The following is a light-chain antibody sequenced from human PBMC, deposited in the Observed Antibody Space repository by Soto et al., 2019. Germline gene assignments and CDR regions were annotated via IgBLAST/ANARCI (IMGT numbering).Light chain of an antibody. J-gene: IGKJ1*01. CDR3: QQYSISKRT. CDR2: GAS. Sequence: EIVLTQSPGTLSLSPGERATLSCRASQSLDNRHLAWYQHKPGQTPRVLIYGASNRATGIPVRFSGSGSGTDFTLTISRLEPEDFAVYYCQQYSISKRTFGQGTKVEMK. CDR1: QSLDNRH. V-gene: IGKV3-20*01.